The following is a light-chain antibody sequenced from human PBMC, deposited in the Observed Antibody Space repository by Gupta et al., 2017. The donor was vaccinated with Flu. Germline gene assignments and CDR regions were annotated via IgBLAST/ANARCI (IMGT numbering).Light chain of an antibody. CDR2: DVS. CDR3: CSYAGSYTP. V-gene: IGLV2-11*01. CDR1: SSDVGGYYS. J-gene: IGLJ1*01. Sequence: QASLTEPRPVSGSPGQSVTISCTGTSSDVGGYYSVSLYQQHPGKAHNLMIYDVSKRPSGAPARFSGSKSGNTAALTISGSQAEDEADYYCCSYAGSYTPFGTGTKVTVL.